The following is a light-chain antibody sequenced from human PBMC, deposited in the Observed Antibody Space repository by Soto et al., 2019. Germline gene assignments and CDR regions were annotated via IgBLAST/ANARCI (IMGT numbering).Light chain of an antibody. CDR1: QSVSSY. CDR2: DAS. CDR3: QQRSNWPLP. J-gene: IGKJ4*01. V-gene: IGKV3-11*01. Sequence: EIVLTQSPATLSLSPGERATLSCRASQSVSSYLAWYQQKPGQAPRLLIYDASNMATGIPARFSGSGSGTDFTPTISSLEPEDFAVYYCQQRSNWPLPFGGGTKVEIK.